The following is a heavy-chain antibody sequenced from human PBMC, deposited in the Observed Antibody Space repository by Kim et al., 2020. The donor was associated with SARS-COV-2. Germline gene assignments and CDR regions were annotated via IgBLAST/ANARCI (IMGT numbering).Heavy chain of an antibody. V-gene: IGHV6-1*01. J-gene: IGHJ3*02. CDR3: ARDPSTGTHAFDI. Sequence: AVSVKSRITINPDTSKNQFSLQLNSVTPEDTAVYYCARDPSTGTHAFDIWGQGTMVTVSS. D-gene: IGHD1-1*01.